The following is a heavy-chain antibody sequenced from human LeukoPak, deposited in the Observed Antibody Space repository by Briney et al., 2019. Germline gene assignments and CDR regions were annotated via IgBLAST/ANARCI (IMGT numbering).Heavy chain of an antibody. V-gene: IGHV3-7*01. CDR3: ARGKATITWYYFDY. CDR2: IKQDGSEK. CDR1: GFTFSSYW. Sequence: GGSLRLSXAASGFTFSSYWMSWVRQAPGKGLEWVANIKQDGSEKYYVDSVKGRFTISRDNAKNSLYLQMNSLRAEDTAVYYCARGKATITWYYFDYWGQGTLVTVSS. J-gene: IGHJ4*02. D-gene: IGHD5-12*01.